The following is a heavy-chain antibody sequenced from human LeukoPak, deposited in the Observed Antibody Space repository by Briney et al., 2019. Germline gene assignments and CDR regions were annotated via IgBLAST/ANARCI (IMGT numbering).Heavy chain of an antibody. Sequence: SETLSLTCGVYGGSFSGYYWSWIRQPPGKGLEWIGEINHSRSTNYNPSLKSRLTISVDTSKDQFSLKLSSVTAADTAVYYCAKTVAGYWYFDLWGRGTLVTVSS. J-gene: IGHJ2*01. D-gene: IGHD6-19*01. CDR2: INHSRST. CDR3: AKTVAGYWYFDL. CDR1: GGSFSGYY. V-gene: IGHV4-34*01.